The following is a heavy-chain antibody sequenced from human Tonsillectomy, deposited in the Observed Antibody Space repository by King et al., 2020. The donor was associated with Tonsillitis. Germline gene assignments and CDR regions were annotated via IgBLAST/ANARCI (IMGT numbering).Heavy chain of an antibody. CDR1: GYTFTGYY. CDR2: INPNSGGT. J-gene: IGHJ2*01. Sequence: QLVQSGAEVKKPGASVKVSCKASGYTFTGYYMHWVRQAPGQGLEWMGWINPNSGGTNYAQKFQGRVTMTRDTSISTAYMELSRLRSDDTAVYYCARAYPNYGDYWYFDLWGRGTLVTVSS. D-gene: IGHD4-17*01. CDR3: ARAYPNYGDYWYFDL. V-gene: IGHV1-2*02.